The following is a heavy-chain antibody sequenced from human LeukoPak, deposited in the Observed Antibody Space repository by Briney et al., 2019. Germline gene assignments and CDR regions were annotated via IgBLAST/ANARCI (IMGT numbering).Heavy chain of an antibody. D-gene: IGHD3-22*01. Sequence: GGSLRLSCAASGFTFSSYSMNWVRQAPGKGLEWVSYISSSSSTIYYADSVKGRFTISRDNAKNSLYLQMNSLRDEDTAVYYCAREYYYDSSGPFDYWGQGPLVTVSS. CDR1: GFTFSSYS. CDR3: AREYYYDSSGPFDY. J-gene: IGHJ4*02. V-gene: IGHV3-48*02. CDR2: ISSSSSTI.